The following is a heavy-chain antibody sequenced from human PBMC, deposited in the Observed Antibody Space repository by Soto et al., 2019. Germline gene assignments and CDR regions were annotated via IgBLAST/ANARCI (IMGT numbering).Heavy chain of an antibody. J-gene: IGHJ6*02. CDR2: ISSSSYI. D-gene: IGHD1-1*01. V-gene: IGHV3-21*01. CDR3: ARDIQHLVRWEPTYDHYYGIDV. Sequence: GGSLRLSCAASGFTFSSYSMNWVRQAPGKGLEWVSSISSSSYIYYGDSVKGRFTISRDNAKNSLYLQMNSLRAEDTAVYYSARDIQHLVRWEPTYDHYYGIDVWGQGTTVTVSS. CDR1: GFTFSSYS.